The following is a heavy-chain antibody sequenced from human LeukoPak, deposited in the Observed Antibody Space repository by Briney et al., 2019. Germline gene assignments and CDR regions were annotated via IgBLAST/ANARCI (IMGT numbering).Heavy chain of an antibody. D-gene: IGHD4/OR15-4a*01. Sequence: PSETLSLTCTVSGGSISSTNSYWGCIRQPQEKGLEWIGNIDSSGTSHYSPVLKSRVTISLDTSKSHFSLRLTSVTAADTAVYYCARLIDYGGFYFYYYMDVWGKGTSVTVSS. CDR3: ARLIDYGGFYFYYYMDV. V-gene: IGHV4-39*02. CDR2: IDSSGTS. CDR1: GGSISSTNSY. J-gene: IGHJ6*03.